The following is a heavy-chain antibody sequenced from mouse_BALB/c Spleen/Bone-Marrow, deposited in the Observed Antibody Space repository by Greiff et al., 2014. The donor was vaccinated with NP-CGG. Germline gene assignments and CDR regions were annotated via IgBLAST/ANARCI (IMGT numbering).Heavy chain of an antibody. CDR3: SREGFRRRFAY. CDR1: GFTFSNYC. V-gene: IGHV6-6*02. Sequence: VQLKESGGGLVKPGGSVKLSCVASGFTFSNYCMNWVRQSPEKGLEWVGEIRFKSNNYATHYAESVKGRFTISRDDSKSSVYLQMNHLRAEDTGIYFCSREGFRRRFAYWGQGTLVTVSA. CDR2: IRFKSNNYAT. D-gene: IGHD1-2*01. J-gene: IGHJ3*01.